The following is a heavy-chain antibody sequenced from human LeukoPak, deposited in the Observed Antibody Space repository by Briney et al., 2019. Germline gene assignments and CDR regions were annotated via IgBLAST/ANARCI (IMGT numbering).Heavy chain of an antibody. CDR3: ARSGYDDYFYYYYMDV. CDR1: GYTFTGYY. J-gene: IGHJ6*03. CDR2: INPNSGGT. D-gene: IGHD5-12*01. Sequence: GASVKVSCKASGYTFTGYYMHWVRQAPGQGLEWMGWINPNSGGTNYAQKFQGRVTMTRDTSISTAYMELSRLRSDDTAVYYCARSGYDDYFYYYYMDVWGKGTTVTISS. V-gene: IGHV1-2*02.